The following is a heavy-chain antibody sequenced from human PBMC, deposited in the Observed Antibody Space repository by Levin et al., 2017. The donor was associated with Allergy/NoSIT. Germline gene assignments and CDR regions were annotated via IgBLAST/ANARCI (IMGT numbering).Heavy chain of an antibody. CDR3: AKDSYYTGGNWFDP. Sequence: GESLKISCAASGFTFSSYGMHWVRQAPGKGLEWVAVISYDGSNKYYADSVKGRFTISRDNSKNTLYLQMNSLRAEDTAVYYCAKDSYYTGGNWFDPWGQGTLVTVSS. J-gene: IGHJ5*02. CDR2: ISYDGSNK. D-gene: IGHD2-2*02. V-gene: IGHV3-30*18. CDR1: GFTFSSYG.